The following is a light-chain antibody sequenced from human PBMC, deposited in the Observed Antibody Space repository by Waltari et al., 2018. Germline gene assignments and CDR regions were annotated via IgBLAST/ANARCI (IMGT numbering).Light chain of an antibody. J-gene: IGLJ1*01. CDR1: TNDICRWKG. CDR2: DVS. CDR3: CSFRDGNYYV. V-gene: IGLV2-11*01. Sequence: QSALTQPPSVSMSLGQSVTISCSGTTNDICRWKGVSWYQVQSGTAPRLLIYDVSKRPSGVSNRFSGSRSDNTASLTISGLQAEDEADYYCCSFRDGNYYVFGGGTRLTVL.